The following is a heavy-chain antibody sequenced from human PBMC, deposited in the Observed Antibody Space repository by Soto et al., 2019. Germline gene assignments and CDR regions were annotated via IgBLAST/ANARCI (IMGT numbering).Heavy chain of an antibody. V-gene: IGHV1-69*08. J-gene: IGHJ4*02. CDR1: GGTFSSYT. CDR3: ARESDGSADY. Sequence: QVQLVQSGAEVKKPGSSVKVSCKASGGTFSSYTISWVRQAPGQGLEWMGRIIPILGIANYAQKFQGRVTITADKSTNTAYIELSSLRSEDTAVYYCARESDGSADYWGQGTLVIVSS. CDR2: IIPILGIA. D-gene: IGHD5-12*01.